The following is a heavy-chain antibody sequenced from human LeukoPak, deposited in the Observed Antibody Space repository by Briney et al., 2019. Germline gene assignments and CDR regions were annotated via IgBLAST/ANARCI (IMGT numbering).Heavy chain of an antibody. CDR2: IYTTGST. CDR1: GGSINSGSYY. V-gene: IGHV4-61*02. Sequence: SETLSLTCTVSGGSINSGSYYWSWIRQPAGKGLEWIGRIYTTGSTNYNPSLESRVTISIDTSKNQFSLKLSSVTAADTAVYYCALGSSRWDVWGKGTTVTVSS. CDR3: ALGSSRWDV. J-gene: IGHJ6*04.